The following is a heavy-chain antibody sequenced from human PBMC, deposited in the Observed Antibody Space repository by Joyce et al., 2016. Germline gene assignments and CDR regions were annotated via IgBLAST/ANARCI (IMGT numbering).Heavy chain of an antibody. CDR3: ARDLTGSGWYYLDH. J-gene: IGHJ4*02. V-gene: IGHV1-46*01. CDR2: INTRSVGT. Sequence: VHLVQSGAEVKEPGASVKVSCKASGYTFTGFYVHWVRQAPGQGLEWMGMINTRSVGTTYAQKFQGRVTLTRDTTANTHYMELTSLTSDDTAVFYCARDLTGSGWYYLDHWGQGTLVTVSS. CDR1: GYTFTGFY. D-gene: IGHD6-19*01.